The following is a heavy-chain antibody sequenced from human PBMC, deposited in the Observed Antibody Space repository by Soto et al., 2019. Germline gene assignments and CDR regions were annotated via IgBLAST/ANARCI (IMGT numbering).Heavy chain of an antibody. CDR2: IYWDHDK. D-gene: IGHD6-19*01. Sequence: QSTLKASGPTLVKPTKTLTLTCTFSGFSLSSTRVAVGWIRQPPGKALELLALIYWDHDKRYSPFLKSRLTITKDTSKNQVVLTMTNMDPVDTATYYCAHIAVAGLGYYFDYWGQVTMVTVSS. V-gene: IGHV2-5*02. CDR1: GFSLSSTRVA. J-gene: IGHJ4*02. CDR3: AHIAVAGLGYYFDY.